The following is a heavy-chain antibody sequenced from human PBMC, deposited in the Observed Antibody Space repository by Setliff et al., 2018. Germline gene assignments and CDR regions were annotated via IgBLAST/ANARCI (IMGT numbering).Heavy chain of an antibody. CDR2: VHFTGST. D-gene: IGHD6-19*01. J-gene: IGHJ4*02. CDR1: GASIRNYY. V-gene: IGHV4-59*01. CDR3: ARKVEQWLTPHFDQ. Sequence: SETLSLTCTVSGASIRNYYWTWIRQPPGKGLEWIGYVHFTGSTNYSPSLKSRVTMSADVSKNQFSLKLSSVTAADTAVYYCARKVEQWLTPHFDQWGQGALVTVSS.